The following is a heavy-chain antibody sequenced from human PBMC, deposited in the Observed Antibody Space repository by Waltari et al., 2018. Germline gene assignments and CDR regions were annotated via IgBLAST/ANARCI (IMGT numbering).Heavy chain of an antibody. CDR3: ARATGSLLPFDY. Sequence: QVQLQESGPGLVKPSETLSLTCTVSGGSISSSYWSWIRQPPGKGLEWIGYIYYSGSTNYNPSLKSRVTISVDTSKNQFSLKLSSVTAADTAVYYCARATGSLLPFDYWGQGTLVTVSS. J-gene: IGHJ4*02. CDR1: GGSISSSY. CDR2: IYYSGST. D-gene: IGHD2-15*01. V-gene: IGHV4-59*01.